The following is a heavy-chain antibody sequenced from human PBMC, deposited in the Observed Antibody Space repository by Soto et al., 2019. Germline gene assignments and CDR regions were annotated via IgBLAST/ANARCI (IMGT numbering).Heavy chain of an antibody. V-gene: IGHV4-30-2*01. Sequence: SETLSLTCTVSGASITFGVYSGIWIRQTPGKGLEWIGYINHLETTFYNPSFESRLTLSIDRAKNQFSLKLHSMSAADRAVYFCARGGGSDSFDYWGQGILVTVSS. CDR2: INHLETT. CDR1: GASITFGVYS. D-gene: IGHD1-26*01. CDR3: ARGGGSDSFDY. J-gene: IGHJ4*02.